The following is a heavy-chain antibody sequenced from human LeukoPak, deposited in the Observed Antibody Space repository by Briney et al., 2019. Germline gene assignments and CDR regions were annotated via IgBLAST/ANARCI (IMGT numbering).Heavy chain of an antibody. CDR2: ISDSGAKT. J-gene: IGHJ4*02. CDR1: GFAFRNYA. D-gene: IGHD1-1*01. Sequence: RGSLRLSCAASGFAFRNYAMTWVRQAPGKGLEWVAAISDSGAKTSYADSVEGRYTISRDNSKNMLYLQMDSLRVEDTAVYSCARDWKCDCWGQGTLATVSS. CDR3: ARDWKCDC. V-gene: IGHV3-23*01.